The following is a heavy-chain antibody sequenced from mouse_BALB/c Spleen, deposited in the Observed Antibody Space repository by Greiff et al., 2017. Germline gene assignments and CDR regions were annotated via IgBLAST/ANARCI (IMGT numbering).Heavy chain of an antibody. D-gene: IGHD4-1*01. CDR3: ARSPLTGTEGY. V-gene: IGHV14-1*02. CDR1: GFNIKDYY. Sequence: EVQLQQSGAELVRPGALVKLSCKASGFNIKDYYMHWVKQRPEQGLEWIGWIDPENGNTIYDPKFQGKASMTADTSSNTAYLQLSSLTSEDTAVYYCARSPLTGTEGYWGQGTTLTVSS. CDR2: IDPENGNT. J-gene: IGHJ2*01.